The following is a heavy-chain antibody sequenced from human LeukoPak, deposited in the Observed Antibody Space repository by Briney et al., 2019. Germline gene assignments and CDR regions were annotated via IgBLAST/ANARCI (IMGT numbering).Heavy chain of an antibody. CDR2: INHSGST. CDR1: GGSFSGYY. D-gene: IGHD6-13*01. V-gene: IGHV4-34*01. J-gene: IGHJ4*02. CDR3: ARVSPGAIAAAGFDY. Sequence: PSETLSLTCAVYGGSFSGYYWSWIRQPPGKGLEWIGEINHSGSTNYNPSLKSRVTISVDTSKNQFSLKLSSVTAADTAVYYCARVSPGAIAAAGFDYWGQGTLVTVSS.